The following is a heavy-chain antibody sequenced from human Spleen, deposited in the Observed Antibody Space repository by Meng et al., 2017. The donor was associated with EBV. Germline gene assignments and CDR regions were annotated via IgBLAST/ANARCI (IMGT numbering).Heavy chain of an antibody. CDR1: GGPFDGYS. D-gene: IGHD2-8*02. CDR3: ATWWGKGYY. CDR2: INHSGNT. V-gene: IGHV4-34*01. Sequence: QVQSQQWGAGLLKPSETLSLTCDVYGGPFDGYSWTWIRQPPGKGLEWIGEINHSGNTNYNPSLKSRVSISVDTSKRQFSLNLRSMTAADTAVYYCATWWGKGYYWGQETLVTVSS. J-gene: IGHJ4*02.